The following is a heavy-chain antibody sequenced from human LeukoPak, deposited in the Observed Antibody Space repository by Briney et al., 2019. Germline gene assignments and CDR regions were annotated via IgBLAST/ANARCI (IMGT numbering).Heavy chain of an antibody. CDR3: ARAIIPPMIVVVTYYFDY. J-gene: IGHJ4*02. V-gene: IGHV3-7*01. CDR2: IKQDGSEK. Sequence: PGGSLRLSCAASGFTFSSYWMSWVRQAPGKGLEWVANIKQDGSEKYYVDSVKGRFTISRDNAKNSLYLQMNSLRAEDTAVYYCARAIIPPMIVVVTYYFDYWGQGTLVTVSS. CDR1: GFTFSSYW. D-gene: IGHD3-22*01.